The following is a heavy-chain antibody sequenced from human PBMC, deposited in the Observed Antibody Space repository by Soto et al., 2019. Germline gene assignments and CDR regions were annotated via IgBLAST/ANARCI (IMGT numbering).Heavy chain of an antibody. CDR3: ARQTSGWFAMDV. Sequence: PGESLKISCQGSGYTFTNYWIGWVRQVPGTGLEWMGIIYPGDSDARYIPSFQGQVSISADKSSNTAYLQWSSLKASDTAMYYCARQTSGWFAMDVWGQGTTVTVSS. V-gene: IGHV5-51*01. CDR1: GYTFTNYW. CDR2: IYPGDSDA. J-gene: IGHJ6*02. D-gene: IGHD6-19*01.